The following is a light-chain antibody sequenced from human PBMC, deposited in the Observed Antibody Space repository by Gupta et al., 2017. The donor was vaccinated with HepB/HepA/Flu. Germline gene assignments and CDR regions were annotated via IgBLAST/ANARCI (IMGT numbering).Light chain of an antibody. Sequence: QSVLTQPPSASGTPGQRVTISCSGSTFNIGSNTVHWYQQLPGTAPKLLIDRNNHRPAGVPARFSGSRSGTSASLTISGLEEEDESYYYCASRDNSINVVFGGGTKLTVL. V-gene: IGLV1-44*01. J-gene: IGLJ3*02. CDR1: TFNIGSNT. CDR3: ASRDNSINVV. CDR2: RNN.